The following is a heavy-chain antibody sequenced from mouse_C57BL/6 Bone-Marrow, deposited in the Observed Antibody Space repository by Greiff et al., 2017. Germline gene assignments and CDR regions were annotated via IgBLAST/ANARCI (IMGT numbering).Heavy chain of an antibody. Sequence: VQLQQSGAELVRPGTSVKVSCKASGYAFTNYLIEWVKQRPGQGLEWIGVINPGSGGTNYNEKFKGKATLTADKSSSTAYMQLSSLTSEDSAVYFCAFYDGYYFDYWGQGTTLTVAS. CDR2: INPGSGGT. V-gene: IGHV1-54*01. CDR3: AFYDGYYFDY. J-gene: IGHJ2*01. CDR1: GYAFTNYL. D-gene: IGHD2-3*01.